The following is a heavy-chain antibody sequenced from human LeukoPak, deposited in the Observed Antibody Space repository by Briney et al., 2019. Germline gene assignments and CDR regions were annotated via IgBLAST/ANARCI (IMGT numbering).Heavy chain of an antibody. CDR1: GFTFSSYG. D-gene: IGHD3-10*01. CDR2: IRYDESNK. J-gene: IGHJ6*03. Sequence: PGGSLRLSCAASGFTFSSYGMHWVRQAPGKGLEWVSFIRYDESNKYYADSVRGRFTISRDNSKNTLYLQMNSLRAEDTAVYYCAKDNLWFGISTPHYYYYYMDVWGKGTTVTVSS. V-gene: IGHV3-30*02. CDR3: AKDNLWFGISTPHYYYYYMDV.